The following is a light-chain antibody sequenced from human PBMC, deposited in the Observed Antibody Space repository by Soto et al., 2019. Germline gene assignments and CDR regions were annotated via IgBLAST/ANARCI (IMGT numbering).Light chain of an antibody. Sequence: DIQMTHSPSSLSACVGDIVTITCRASQSISSYLNWYQQKPGKAPKLLIFDAFSLESAVPSRFSGSRSGTEFTLTISSLQPDDYATYYCQQYNRYSPLTFGGGTKVDIK. V-gene: IGKV1-5*01. CDR3: QQYNRYSPLT. J-gene: IGKJ4*01. CDR1: QSISSY. CDR2: DAF.